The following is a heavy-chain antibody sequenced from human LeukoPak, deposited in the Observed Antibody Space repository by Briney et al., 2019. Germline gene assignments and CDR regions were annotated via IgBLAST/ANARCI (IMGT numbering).Heavy chain of an antibody. D-gene: IGHD5-12*01. CDR3: VKDRDTGYDSLDY. Sequence: GGSLRLSCAASGFTFSNYGMAWVRQAPGKGLEWVSLTSASGTYYADSVKGRFTISRDNSKNTLNLQMSSLRAEDTAVYYCVKDRDTGYDSLDYWGQGTLVTVSS. J-gene: IGHJ4*02. CDR1: GFTFSNYG. V-gene: IGHV3-23*01. CDR2: TSASGT.